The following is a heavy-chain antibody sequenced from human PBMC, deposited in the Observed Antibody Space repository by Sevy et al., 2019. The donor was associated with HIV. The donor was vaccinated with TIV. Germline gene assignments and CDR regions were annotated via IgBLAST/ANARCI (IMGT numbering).Heavy chain of an antibody. Sequence: GGSLRLSCAASGFTLSDYCMSWIRQAPGKGLEWVSYISGSSSYTNYADSVKGRFTISRDNAKNSLYLQMNSLRAEDTAVYYCARDSGQLRYYYGMDVWGQGPTVTVSS. CDR3: ARDSGQLRYYYGMDV. CDR1: GFTLSDYC. D-gene: IGHD1-7*01. V-gene: IGHV3-11*06. CDR2: ISGSSSYT. J-gene: IGHJ6*02.